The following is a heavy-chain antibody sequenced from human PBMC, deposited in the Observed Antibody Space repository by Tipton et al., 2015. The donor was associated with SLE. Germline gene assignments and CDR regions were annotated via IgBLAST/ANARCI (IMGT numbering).Heavy chain of an antibody. J-gene: IGHJ3*02. CDR1: GGSISSGDYY. D-gene: IGHD2-2*02. CDR3: ARADTASAFDI. CDR2: IYYSGST. V-gene: IGHV4-61*08. Sequence: TLSLTCTVSGGSISSGDYYWSWIRQPPGKGLEWIGYIYYSGSTNYNPSLKSRVTISVDTSKNQFSLKLSSVTAADTAVYYCARADTASAFDIWGQGTMVTVSS.